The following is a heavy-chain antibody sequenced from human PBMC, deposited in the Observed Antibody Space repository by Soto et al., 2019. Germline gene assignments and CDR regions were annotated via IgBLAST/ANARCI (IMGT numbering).Heavy chain of an antibody. J-gene: IGHJ4*02. Sequence: GESLKISCKGSGYNFAGYWIAWVRQMPGKGLELMGIIYPSDSDTRYRPSFQGQVTIPADKSISSAYLQWSSLRASDTAMYYCARGGVSTRTFDYWGQGTPVTVSS. V-gene: IGHV5-51*01. CDR2: IYPSDSDT. CDR1: GYNFAGYW. CDR3: ARGGVSTRTFDY. D-gene: IGHD3-3*01.